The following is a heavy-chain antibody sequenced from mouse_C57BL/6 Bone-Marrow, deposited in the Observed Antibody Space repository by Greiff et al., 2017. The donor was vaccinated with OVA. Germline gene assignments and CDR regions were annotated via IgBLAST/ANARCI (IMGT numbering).Heavy chain of an antibody. J-gene: IGHJ3*01. CDR2: ISDGGSYT. V-gene: IGHV5-4*01. D-gene: IGHD1-1*01. CDR1: GFTFSSYA. CDR3: ARDKVYYYGSAWCAY. Sequence: EVQLVESGGGLVKPGGSLKLSCAASGFTFSSYAMSWVRQTPEKRLEWVATISDGGSYTYYPDNVKGRFTISRDNAKNNLYLQMSHLKSEDTAMYYWARDKVYYYGSAWCAYWGQGTLVTVSA.